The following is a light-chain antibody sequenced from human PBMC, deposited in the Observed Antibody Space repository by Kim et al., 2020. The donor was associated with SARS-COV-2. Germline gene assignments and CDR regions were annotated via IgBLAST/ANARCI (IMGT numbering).Light chain of an antibody. CDR1: QSIRGN. CDR2: GAS. J-gene: IGKJ2*01. Sequence: PRDRATLSCRASQSIRGNFAWSHRKPGPSPRLLIYGASTRATGIPARFSGSGSATEFTLTISSLQSEDFAVYYCQQYNNWPPMYTFGQGTKLEI. V-gene: IGKV3-15*01. CDR3: QQYNNWPPMYT.